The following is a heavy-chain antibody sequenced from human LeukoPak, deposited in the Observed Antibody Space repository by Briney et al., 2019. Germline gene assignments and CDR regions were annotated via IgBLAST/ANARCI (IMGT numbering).Heavy chain of an antibody. D-gene: IGHD6-6*01. CDR2: IYHSGST. CDR3: ARDASGWFDP. CDR1: GYSISSGYY. J-gene: IGHJ5*02. V-gene: IGHV4-38-2*02. Sequence: PSETLSLTCAVSGYSISSGYYWGWIRQPPGKGLEWIGSIYHSGSTYYNPSLKSRVTISVDTSKNQFPLKLSSVTAADTAVYYCARDASGWFDPWGQGTLVTVSS.